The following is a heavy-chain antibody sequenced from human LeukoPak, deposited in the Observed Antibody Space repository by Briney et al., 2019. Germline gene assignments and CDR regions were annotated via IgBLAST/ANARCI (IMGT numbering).Heavy chain of an antibody. D-gene: IGHD6-13*01. CDR3: AKDSSSWYK. CDR2: INSDGSST. V-gene: IGHV3-74*01. CDR1: GFTFSSHW. J-gene: IGHJ4*02. Sequence: PGGSLRLSCAASGFTFSSHWMHWVRQGPGKGLVWVSRINSDGSSTTYADSVKGRFTMSRDNAKNSLYLQMNSLRAEDTALYYCAKDSSSWYKWGQGALVTVSS.